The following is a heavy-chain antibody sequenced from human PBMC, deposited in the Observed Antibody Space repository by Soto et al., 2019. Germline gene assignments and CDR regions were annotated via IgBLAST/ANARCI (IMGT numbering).Heavy chain of an antibody. V-gene: IGHV1-69*02. CDR1: GATFNFYT. D-gene: IGHD3-10*01. CDR3: ATNYGSGSTHFDY. J-gene: IGHJ4*02. Sequence: QVQLVQAGAEVKKPGCPVRVSCTASGATFNFYTISWGRQVPVQGPEWMGRIIPMLGLSNYAQKFQCRVTIMADKSTSTVYMNLIVLTSEDTAIYYCATNYGSGSTHFDYWGQGTLVTVSS. CDR2: IIPMLGLS.